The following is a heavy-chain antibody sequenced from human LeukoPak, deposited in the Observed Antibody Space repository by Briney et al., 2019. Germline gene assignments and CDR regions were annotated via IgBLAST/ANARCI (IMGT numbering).Heavy chain of an antibody. V-gene: IGHV3-30*04. CDR2: ISYDGSNK. CDR1: GFTFSSYE. D-gene: IGHD1-1*01. CDR3: ARDLANIHTTGSTYDGFDI. J-gene: IGHJ3*02. Sequence: PGGSLRLSCAASGFTFSSYEMNWVRQAPGKGLEWVAVISYDGSNKYYADSVKGRFTISRDNSKNTLYLQMNSLRAEDTAVYYCARDLANIHTTGSTYDGFDIWGQGTMVTVSS.